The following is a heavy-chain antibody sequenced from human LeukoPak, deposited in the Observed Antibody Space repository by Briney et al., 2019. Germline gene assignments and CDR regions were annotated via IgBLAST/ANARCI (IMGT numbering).Heavy chain of an antibody. J-gene: IGHJ4*02. Sequence: PGGSLRLSCAASGFTFSSYWMNWVRQAPGKGLVWVSRIASDGSSTTYADSVKGRFTISRDNAKNSLYLQMNSLRAEDTAVYYCARRGRDGSDYWGQGTLVTVSS. D-gene: IGHD5-24*01. CDR1: GFTFSSYW. V-gene: IGHV3-74*01. CDR2: IASDGSST. CDR3: ARRGRDGSDY.